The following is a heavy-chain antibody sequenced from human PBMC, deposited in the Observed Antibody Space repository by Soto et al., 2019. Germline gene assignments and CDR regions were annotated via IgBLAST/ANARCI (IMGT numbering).Heavy chain of an antibody. CDR3: AHSDRGFTMVRDRGFWFDP. V-gene: IGHV2-5*02. CDR2: IYWDDDK. CDR1: GFSLSTSGVG. Sequence: QITLKESGPTLVKPTQTLTLTCTFSGFSLSTSGVGVGWIRQPPGKALEWLALIYWDDDKRYSPSLKSRLTITKDTSKNQVVLTMTNMDPVDTATYYCAHSDRGFTMVRDRGFWFDPWGQGTLVTVSS. D-gene: IGHD3-10*01. J-gene: IGHJ5*02.